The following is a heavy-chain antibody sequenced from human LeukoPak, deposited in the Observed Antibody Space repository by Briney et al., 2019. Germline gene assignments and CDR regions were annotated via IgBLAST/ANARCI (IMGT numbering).Heavy chain of an antibody. CDR3: ARGALHEWEPRSPDY. V-gene: IGHV3-30-3*01. CDR1: GFTFSSYA. Sequence: GGSLRLSCAASGFTFSSYAMHWVRQAPGKGLEWVAVISYDGSNKYYADSVKGRFTISRDNSKNTLYLQMNSLRAEDTAVYYCARGALHEWEPRSPDYWGQGTLVTVSS. CDR2: ISYDGSNK. J-gene: IGHJ4*02. D-gene: IGHD1-26*01.